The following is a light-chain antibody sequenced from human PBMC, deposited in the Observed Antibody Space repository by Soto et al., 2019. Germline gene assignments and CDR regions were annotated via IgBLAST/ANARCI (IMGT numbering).Light chain of an antibody. CDR1: SSDVGAYNH. V-gene: IGLV2-11*01. Sequence: SALTQPRSVSGSPGQSVTLSCTGASSDVGAYNHVSWYRQHPGKAPKLVIYDVIKRPSGVPDRFSGSKSGNTASLTISGLQAEDEADYYCCSYAGRYTWVFGGGTKLTVL. J-gene: IGLJ3*02. CDR3: CSYAGRYTWV. CDR2: DVI.